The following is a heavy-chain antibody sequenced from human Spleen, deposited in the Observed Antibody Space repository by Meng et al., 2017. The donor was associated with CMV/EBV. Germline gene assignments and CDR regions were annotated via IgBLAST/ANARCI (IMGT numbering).Heavy chain of an antibody. CDR1: GFTFSDYY. D-gene: IGHD6-6*01. CDR3: AKLRASARRDPRDY. CDR2: ISSSSNLI. J-gene: IGHJ4*02. V-gene: IGHV3-11*01. Sequence: GESLKISCAASGFTFSDYYMSWIRQAPGKGLEWVSYISSSSNLIYYADSVEGRFTISRDNSKNILYLQMSSLRADDTALYYCAKLRASARRDPRDYWGQGTPVTVSS.